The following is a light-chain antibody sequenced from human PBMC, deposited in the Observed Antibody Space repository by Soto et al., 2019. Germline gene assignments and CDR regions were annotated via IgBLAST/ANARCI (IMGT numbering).Light chain of an antibody. Sequence: EIVMTQSPATLSVSLGERATLSCRASQSVSRNLAWYQQKPGQAPRLLIYDASTRATGTPARFSGSGSGTKFTLSISSLQSEDFAVYYCQQYNNWPITFGQGTRLEIK. CDR2: DAS. CDR3: QQYNNWPIT. J-gene: IGKJ5*01. CDR1: QSVSRN. V-gene: IGKV3D-15*01.